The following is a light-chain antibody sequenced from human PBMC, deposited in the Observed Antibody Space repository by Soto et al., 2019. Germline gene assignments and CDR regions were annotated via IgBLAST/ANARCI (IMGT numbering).Light chain of an antibody. CDR3: SSYTIINTRQIV. V-gene: IGLV2-14*03. CDR2: DVT. Sequence: QSALTQPASVSGSPGQSITISCTGTSSDVGGYNYVSWYQHHPGKAPKLIIYDVTNRPSGVSNPFSGSKSGNTASLTISGLQPEDESDDYCSSYTIINTRQIVFGPGTKLTVL. J-gene: IGLJ1*01. CDR1: SSDVGGYNY.